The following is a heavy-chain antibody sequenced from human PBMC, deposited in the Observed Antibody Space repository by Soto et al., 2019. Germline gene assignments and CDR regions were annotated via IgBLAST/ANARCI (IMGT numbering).Heavy chain of an antibody. J-gene: IGHJ6*03. CDR2: IIPLFGTP. Sequence: QVQLVQSGAEVKKPGSSVKVSCTASGGIFSTYAISWLRQAPGQGLEWMGGIIPLFGTPNYAQRFKGRVTITGDESTSTAYMELRRLRSEDTAVYYCARDRDDYGAGDYYNRMDFWGKGTMVTVSS. V-gene: IGHV1-69*01. CDR3: ARDRDDYGAGDYYNRMDF. CDR1: GGIFSTYA. D-gene: IGHD3-10*01.